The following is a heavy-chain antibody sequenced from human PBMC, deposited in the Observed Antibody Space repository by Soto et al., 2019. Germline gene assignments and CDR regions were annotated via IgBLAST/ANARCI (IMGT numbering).Heavy chain of an antibody. D-gene: IGHD2-2*01. CDR1: GFTSSSYS. V-gene: IGHV3-21*01. CDR3: ARDREYCSSTSCYYSSGDY. CDR2: VSSSSSYI. J-gene: IGHJ4*02. Sequence: GGSLRLSCAASGFTSSSYSMNWVRQAPGKGLEWVSSVSSSSSYIYYADSVKGRFTISRDNAKNSLYLQMNSLRAEDTAVYYCARDREYCSSTSCYYSSGDYWGQGTLVTVSS.